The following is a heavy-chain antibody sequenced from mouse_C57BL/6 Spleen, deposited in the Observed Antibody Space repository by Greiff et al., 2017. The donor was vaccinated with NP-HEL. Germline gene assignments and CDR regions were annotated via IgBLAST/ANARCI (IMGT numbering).Heavy chain of an antibody. D-gene: IGHD3-3*01. J-gene: IGHJ2*01. CDR1: GFTFSSYT. CDR3: ARRGDFYYFDY. V-gene: IGHV5-9*01. Sequence: EVKLVESGGGLVKPGGSLKLSCAASGFTFSSYTMSWVRQTPEKRLEWVATLSGGGGNTYYPDSVKGRFTISRDNAKNTLYLQMSSLRSEDTALYYCARRGDFYYFDYWGQGTTLTVSS. CDR2: LSGGGGNT.